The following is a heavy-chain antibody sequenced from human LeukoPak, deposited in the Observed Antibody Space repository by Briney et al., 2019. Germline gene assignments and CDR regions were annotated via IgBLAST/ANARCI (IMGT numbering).Heavy chain of an antibody. CDR2: VDPEDGET. CDR1: GYTFTDYY. Sequence: ASVKVSCKVSGYTFTDYYMHWVQQAPGKGLEWMGLVDPEDGETIYAEKFQGRVTITADTSTDTAYMELSSLRSEDTAVYYCATPRLTQIPHFDYWGQGTLVTVSS. V-gene: IGHV1-69-2*01. D-gene: IGHD6-6*01. CDR3: ATPRLTQIPHFDY. J-gene: IGHJ4*02.